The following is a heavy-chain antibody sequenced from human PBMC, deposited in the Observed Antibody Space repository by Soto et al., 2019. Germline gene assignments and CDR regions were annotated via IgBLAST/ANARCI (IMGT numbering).Heavy chain of an antibody. CDR2: ISGSGDRT. CDR3: AKSGHGDYTSLAVYYFYHGMDV. J-gene: IGHJ6*02. Sequence: EVQLLESGGGLVQPGESLTLSCAASGFIFSNYAMSWVRQAPGKGPEWVSVISGSGDRTYYADSVRGRFTISRDNSKNTLYLQMNSLKVEDTAIYYCAKSGHGDYTSLAVYYFYHGMDVWGQGTTVTAS. CDR1: GFIFSNYA. D-gene: IGHD4-4*01. V-gene: IGHV3-23*01.